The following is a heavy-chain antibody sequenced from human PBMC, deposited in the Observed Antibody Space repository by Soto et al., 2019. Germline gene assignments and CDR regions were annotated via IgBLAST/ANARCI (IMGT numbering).Heavy chain of an antibody. Sequence: SETLSLTCTVSGSSFSSYYWRWIRQATGKGLEWIGYISYSGSTNYTPSLKSRVTISFDASKNQISLQVRSATAADAAVYYCARDLKEYCSDGKCNWFDPWGQGTLVTVS. CDR2: ISYSGST. V-gene: IGHV4-59*01. CDR3: ARDLKEYCSDGKCNWFDP. J-gene: IGHJ5*02. CDR1: GSSFSSYY. D-gene: IGHD2-15*01.